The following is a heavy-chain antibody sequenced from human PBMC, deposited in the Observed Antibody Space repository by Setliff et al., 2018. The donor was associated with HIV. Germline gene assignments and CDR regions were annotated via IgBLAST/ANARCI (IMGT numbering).Heavy chain of an antibody. CDR2: IYDNEKT. Sequence: SETLSLTCTVSGGSISSGSYYWSWIRQPPGKGLEWIGYIYDNEKTFYNPSLKSRVTITVDPSKNQISLQLTSVTAEDTALYYCARLPQDWGQGTLVTVSS. CDR1: GGSISSGSYY. J-gene: IGHJ4*02. CDR3: ARLPQD. V-gene: IGHV4-61*01.